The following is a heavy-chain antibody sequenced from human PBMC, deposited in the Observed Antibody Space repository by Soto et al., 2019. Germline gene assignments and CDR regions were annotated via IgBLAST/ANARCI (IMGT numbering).Heavy chain of an antibody. CDR3: AREFCSGGNCYTYYFDP. J-gene: IGHJ5*02. CDR1: GLTFDRYW. Sequence: GGSLRLSCAASGLTFDRYWMHWVRHAPGNGLVWVSHINTDGSNTNYADSVKGRFTISRDNAKSTLFLQMNSLRDEDTAVYYCAREFCSGGNCYTYYFDPWGQGIPVTASS. V-gene: IGHV3-74*01. D-gene: IGHD2-15*01. CDR2: INTDGSNT.